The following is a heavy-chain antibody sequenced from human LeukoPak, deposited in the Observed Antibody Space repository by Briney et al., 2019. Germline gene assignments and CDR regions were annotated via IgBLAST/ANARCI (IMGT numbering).Heavy chain of an antibody. J-gene: IGHJ2*01. V-gene: IGHV3-30*15. Sequence: PGGSLRLSCAASGFTFSHFAMHWLRQAPGKGLEWVTVISYAGNDKYYADSVKGRFTISRDDSGNRGYLQMSSLRPKDTAVYYCARPNDYGDYRYLDLWGRGTLVTVFS. CDR3: ARPNDYGDYRYLDL. CDR2: ISYAGNDK. CDR1: GFTFSHFA. D-gene: IGHD4-17*01.